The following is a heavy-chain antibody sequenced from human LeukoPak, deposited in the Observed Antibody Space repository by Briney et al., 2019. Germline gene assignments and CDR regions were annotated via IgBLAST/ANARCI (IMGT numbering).Heavy chain of an antibody. Sequence: GASVKVSCKASGGTFSSYAISWVRQAPGQGLEWMGGIIPIFGTANYAQKFQGRVTITADESTSTAYMELSSPRSEDTAVYYCARDHPIRYLGFDPWGQGTLVTVSS. CDR2: IIPIFGTA. CDR1: GGTFSSYA. J-gene: IGHJ5*02. CDR3: ARDHPIRYLGFDP. D-gene: IGHD3-9*01. V-gene: IGHV1-69*13.